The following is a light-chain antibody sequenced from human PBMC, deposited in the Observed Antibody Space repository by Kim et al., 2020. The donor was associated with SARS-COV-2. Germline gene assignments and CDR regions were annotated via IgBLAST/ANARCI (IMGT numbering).Light chain of an antibody. V-gene: IGKV1-17*01. J-gene: IGKJ1*01. Sequence: DIQMTQSPSSLSASVGDRVTITCRASEGVRSDLGWYQQKPGKAPKRLIYAASSLQSGVPSRFSGSGSGTEFTLTINSLQPEDSATYYCLQHNTFPPTFGQGTKVDIK. CDR2: AAS. CDR3: LQHNTFPPT. CDR1: EGVRSD.